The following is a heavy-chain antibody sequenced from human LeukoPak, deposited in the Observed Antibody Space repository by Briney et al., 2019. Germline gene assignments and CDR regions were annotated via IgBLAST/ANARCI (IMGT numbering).Heavy chain of an antibody. CDR1: GFTFDDYA. D-gene: IGHD6-13*01. V-gene: IGHV3-43D*03. J-gene: IGHJ5*02. CDR3: ANRRIAAAGTFFFGWFDP. CDR2: ISWDGGST. Sequence: GGSLRLSCAASGFTFDDYAMHWVRQAPGKGLEWVSLISWDGGSTYYADSVKGRFTISRDNSKNSLYLQMNSLRAEDTALYYCANRRIAAAGTFFFGWFDPWGQGTLVTVSS.